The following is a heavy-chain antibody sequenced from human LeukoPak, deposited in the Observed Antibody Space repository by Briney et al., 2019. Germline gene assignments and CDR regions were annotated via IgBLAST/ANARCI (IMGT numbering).Heavy chain of an antibody. J-gene: IGHJ4*02. CDR1: GFTFSSTA. Sequence: PGRSLRLSCAASGFTFSSTAMNWVRQAPGKGLEWVSTIGATGSDTYYADSLKGRFTISRDNSKNTLYLQMHSLRAEDTAVYYCASDSANSWLDYWGQGTLVTVSS. V-gene: IGHV3-23*01. CDR2: IGATGSDT. D-gene: IGHD6-13*01. CDR3: ASDSANSWLDY.